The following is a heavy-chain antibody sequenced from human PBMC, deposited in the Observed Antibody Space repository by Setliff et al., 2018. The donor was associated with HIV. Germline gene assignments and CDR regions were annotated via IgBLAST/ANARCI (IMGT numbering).Heavy chain of an antibody. CDR1: GFSFRSYA. D-gene: IGHD6-13*01. J-gene: IGHJ6*03. CDR2: ISGSGDIT. CDR3: ARVGAVAGTIFYYMDV. Sequence: GGSLRLSCAASGFSFRSYAVSWVRQAPGKGLEWVSVISGSGDITYYRESVKGRFSISRDNSKNSLYLQMNSLRAEDTAVYYCARVGAVAGTIFYYMDVWGKGTTVTVSS. V-gene: IGHV3-23*01.